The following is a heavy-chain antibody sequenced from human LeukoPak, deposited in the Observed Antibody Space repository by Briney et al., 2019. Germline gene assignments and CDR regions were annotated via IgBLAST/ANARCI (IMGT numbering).Heavy chain of an antibody. CDR3: ARAERLVPNYYDSSGYYYALGY. Sequence: GESLKISCKASGYSFTTYWIGWVRQVPGKGLEWMRIIYPGDSDTRYSPSFQGQVTISADRSISTAYLQWSSLKASDTAMYYCARAERLVPNYYDSSGYYYALGYWGQGTLVTVSS. CDR2: IYPGDSDT. V-gene: IGHV5-51*01. CDR1: GYSFTTYW. J-gene: IGHJ4*02. D-gene: IGHD3-22*01.